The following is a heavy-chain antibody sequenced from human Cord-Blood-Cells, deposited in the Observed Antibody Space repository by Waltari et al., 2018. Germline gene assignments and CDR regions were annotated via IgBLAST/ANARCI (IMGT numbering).Heavy chain of an antibody. J-gene: IGHJ3*02. V-gene: IGHV1-2*02. Sequence: QVQLVQSGAEVKKPGASVKVSCKASGYTFTGYYLHWVRQAPGQGLEWVGWINPNSGGTNYAQKFQGRVTMTRDTSISTAYMELSRLRSDDTAVYYCARDQGAAAGGYDAFDIWGQGTMVTVSS. D-gene: IGHD6-13*01. CDR2: INPNSGGT. CDR1: GYTFTGYY. CDR3: ARDQGAAAGGYDAFDI.